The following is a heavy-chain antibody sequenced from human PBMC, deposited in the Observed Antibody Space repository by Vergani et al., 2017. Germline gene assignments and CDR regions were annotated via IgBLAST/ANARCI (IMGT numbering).Heavy chain of an antibody. CDR3: ARDSQWLVRAFDY. CDR2: IYYSGST. D-gene: IGHD6-19*01. J-gene: IGHJ4*02. Sequence: QVQLQESGPGLVKPSQTLSLTCTVSGGSISSGDYYWSWILQPPGKGLEWIGYIYYSGSTYYNPSLKSRVTISVDTSKNQFSLKLSSVTAADTAVYYCARDSQWLVRAFDYWGQGTLVTVSS. CDR1: GGSISSGDYY. V-gene: IGHV4-30-4*01.